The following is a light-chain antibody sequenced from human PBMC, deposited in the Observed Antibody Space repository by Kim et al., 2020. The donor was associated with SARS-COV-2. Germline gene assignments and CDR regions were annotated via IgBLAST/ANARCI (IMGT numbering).Light chain of an antibody. J-gene: IGLJ2*01. Sequence: GRMVTISSSGSSSNRGNIYVSWYQQLPGTAPKLLIYDNNKRPSGIPDRFSGSKSGTSATLGITGLQTGDEADYYCGTWDTSLTAVVFGGGTQLTVL. CDR1: SSNRGNIY. V-gene: IGLV1-51*01. CDR2: DNN. CDR3: GTWDTSLTAVV.